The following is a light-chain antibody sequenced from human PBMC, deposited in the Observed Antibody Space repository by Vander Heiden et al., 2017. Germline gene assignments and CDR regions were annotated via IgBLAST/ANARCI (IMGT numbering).Light chain of an antibody. Sequence: DIVMTQSPDSLAVSLGERATINCKSSQSVLSSSDYENYLAWFQQKPGQPPKMLIYWASTRESGVPDRFTGSGSGTDFTLTIRSLQAEDVAVYYCQQYDKSPITFGQGTLLEIK. CDR2: WAS. V-gene: IGKV4-1*01. J-gene: IGKJ5*01. CDR3: QQYDKSPIT. CDR1: QSVLSSSDYENY.